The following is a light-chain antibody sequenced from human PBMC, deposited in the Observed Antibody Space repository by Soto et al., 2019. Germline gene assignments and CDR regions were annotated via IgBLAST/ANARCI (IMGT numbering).Light chain of an antibody. V-gene: IGLV4-69*01. Sequence: QPVLTQSPSASASLGASVKLTCTLSRGHSSYAIAWHQQQPEKGPRYLMKLNNDGSHTKGDGIPDRFSGSSSGAERYLTISSLQSEDEADYYCQTWGTGIQVFGGGTKLTVL. J-gene: IGLJ3*02. CDR3: QTWGTGIQV. CDR1: RGHSSYA. CDR2: LNNDGSH.